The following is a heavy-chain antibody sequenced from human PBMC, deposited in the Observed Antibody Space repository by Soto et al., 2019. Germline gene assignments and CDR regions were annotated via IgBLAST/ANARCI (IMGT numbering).Heavy chain of an antibody. CDR1: GFTFSSPA. CDR3: AKDIDSSYFDY. D-gene: IGHD6-19*01. CDR2: ISGSGGRT. J-gene: IGHJ4*02. Sequence: VGSLRLSCAASGFTFSSPAMSWVGQAPGKGLEWVSAISGSGGRTHYADSVKGRFTISRDNSKNTLYVQMNSLRAEDTAVYFCAKDIDSSYFDYWGQGSLVTVSS. V-gene: IGHV3-23*01.